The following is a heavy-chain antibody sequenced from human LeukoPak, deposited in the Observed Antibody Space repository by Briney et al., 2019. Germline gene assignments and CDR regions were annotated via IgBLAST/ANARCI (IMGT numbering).Heavy chain of an antibody. CDR1: GGTFSSYA. J-gene: IGHJ5*02. D-gene: IGHD2-15*01. V-gene: IGHV1-69*13. CDR3: TRRAANLLYNWFDP. Sequence: SVKVSCKASGGTFSSYAISWVRQAPGQGLEWMGGIIPIFGTANYAQKFQGRVTITADESTSTAYMELSSLRSEDTAVYYCTRRAANLLYNWFDPWGQGTLVTVSS. CDR2: IIPIFGTA.